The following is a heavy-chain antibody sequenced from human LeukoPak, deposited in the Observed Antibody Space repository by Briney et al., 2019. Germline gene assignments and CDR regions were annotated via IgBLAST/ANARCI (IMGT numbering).Heavy chain of an antibody. D-gene: IGHD5-12*01. J-gene: IGHJ4*02. V-gene: IGHV3-7*01. CDR1: GFTFGSYW. CDR2: IKQDGSEK. CDR3: ARLGGYGSYYFDY. Sequence: PGGSLRLSCAASGFTFGSYWMSWVRQAPGKGLEWVANIKQDGSEKYYVDSVKGRFTISRDNAKNSLYLQMNSLRAEDTAVYYCARLGGYGSYYFDYWGQGTLVTVSS.